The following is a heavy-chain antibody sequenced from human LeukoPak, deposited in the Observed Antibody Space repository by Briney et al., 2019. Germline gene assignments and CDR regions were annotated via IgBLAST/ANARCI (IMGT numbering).Heavy chain of an antibody. J-gene: IGHJ6*03. CDR3: ARGVTDLWSGLPPSHYYYYYMDV. Sequence: SETLSLTCAVYGGSFSGYYWSWIRQPPGKGLEWIGEINHSGSTNYNPSLKSRVTISVDTSKNQFSLKLSSVTAADTAVYYCARGVTDLWSGLPPSHYYYYYMDVWGKGTTVTVSS. CDR2: INHSGST. V-gene: IGHV4-34*01. CDR1: GGSFSGYY. D-gene: IGHD3-3*01.